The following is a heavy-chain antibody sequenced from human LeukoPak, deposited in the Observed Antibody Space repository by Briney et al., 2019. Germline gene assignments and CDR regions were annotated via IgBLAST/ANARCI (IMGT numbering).Heavy chain of an antibody. Sequence: SETLSLTCTVSGGSISSGGYYWSWIRQHPGKGLEWIGYIYYSGSTNYNPSLKSRVTISVDTSKNQFSLKLSSVTAADTAVYYCARVTVYYDSSGYMEADAFDIWGQGTMVTVSS. CDR1: GGSISSGGYY. D-gene: IGHD3-22*01. V-gene: IGHV4-61*08. CDR3: ARVTVYYDSSGYMEADAFDI. J-gene: IGHJ3*02. CDR2: IYYSGST.